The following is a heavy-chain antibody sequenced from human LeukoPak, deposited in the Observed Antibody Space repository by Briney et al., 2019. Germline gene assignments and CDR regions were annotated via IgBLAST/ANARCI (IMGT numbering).Heavy chain of an antibody. V-gene: IGHV3-30*18. CDR3: AKDLGSSPVSY. CDR1: GFTFSSYG. CDR2: ISYDGSNK. J-gene: IGHJ4*02. Sequence: GGSLRLSCAASGFTFSSYGRHWVRQAPGKGLEWVAVISYDGSNKYYADSVKGRFTISRDNSKNTLYLQMNSLRAEDTAVYYCAKDLGSSPVSYWGQGTLVTVSS. D-gene: IGHD6-13*01.